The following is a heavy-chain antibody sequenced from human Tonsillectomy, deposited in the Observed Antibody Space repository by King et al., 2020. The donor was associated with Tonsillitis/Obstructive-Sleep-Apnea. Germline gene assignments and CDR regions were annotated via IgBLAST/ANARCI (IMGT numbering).Heavy chain of an antibody. J-gene: IGHJ3*02. V-gene: IGHV4-34*01. Sequence: VQLQQWGAGLLKPSETLSLTCAVYGGSFSGYYWSWLRQPPGKGLEWIGEINDSGSTNYNPSLKSRVTISVDTSKNQFSLKLSSMTAADTAVYYCASLDYGDQINDAFDIWGQGTMVTVSS. CDR2: INDSGST. D-gene: IGHD4-17*01. CDR1: GGSFSGYY. CDR3: ASLDYGDQINDAFDI.